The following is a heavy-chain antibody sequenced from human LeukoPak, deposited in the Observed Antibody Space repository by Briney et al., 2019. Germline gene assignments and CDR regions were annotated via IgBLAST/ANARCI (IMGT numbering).Heavy chain of an antibody. J-gene: IGHJ6*04. CDR1: GFTFSSYW. Sequence: GGSLRLSCAASGFTFSSYWMSWVHQAPGEGLEWVANIKQDGSEKYYVDCVKGRFTISRDNAKNSLYLQMNSLRAEDTAVYYCARDNGGVLLWFGEHYGIDVCGKGTTVTVSS. V-gene: IGHV3-7*03. D-gene: IGHD3-10*01. CDR3: ARDNGGVLLWFGEHYGIDV. CDR2: IKQDGSEK.